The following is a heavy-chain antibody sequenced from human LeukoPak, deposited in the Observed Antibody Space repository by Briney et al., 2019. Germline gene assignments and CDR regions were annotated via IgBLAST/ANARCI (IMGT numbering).Heavy chain of an antibody. D-gene: IGHD3-3*01. CDR1: GFIYSSCG. V-gene: IGHV3-33*01. CDR2: IGYDGSNK. Sequence: GGSLRLSCAASGFIYSSCGMHGARRARGKGREWVAVIGYDGSNKYYTDSVKGRFTISRHNSKNTLYVHMKSQRAEHTAVYYCARDLEWLLSAWEMLDNWGQGTLVTVSS. J-gene: IGHJ4*02. CDR3: ARDLEWLLSAWEMLDN.